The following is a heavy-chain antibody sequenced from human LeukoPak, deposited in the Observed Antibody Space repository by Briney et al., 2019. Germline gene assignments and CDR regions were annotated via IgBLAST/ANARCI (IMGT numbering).Heavy chain of an antibody. CDR2: IYYSGST. V-gene: IGHV4-59*11. J-gene: IGHJ6*03. D-gene: IGHD6-13*01. CDR1: GGCISSHY. Sequence: PSETLSLTCTVSGGCISSHYWSWIRQPPGKGLEWIGYIYYSGSTNYNPSLKSRVTISVDTSKNQFSLKLSSVTAADTAVYYCARERVYHYYYYYMDVWGKGTTVTVSS. CDR3: ARERVYHYYYYYMDV.